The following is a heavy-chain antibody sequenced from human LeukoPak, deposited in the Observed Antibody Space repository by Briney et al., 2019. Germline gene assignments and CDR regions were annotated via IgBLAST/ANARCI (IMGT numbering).Heavy chain of an antibody. CDR2: INHSGST. D-gene: IGHD3-22*01. Sequence: SETLSLTCTVSGGSISSSSYYWSWIRQPPGKGLEWIGEINHSGSTNYNPSLKSRVTISVDTSKNQFSLKLSSVTAADTAVYYCAREGYYDSSGSIDYWGQGTLVTVSS. V-gene: IGHV4-39*07. J-gene: IGHJ4*02. CDR1: GGSISSSSYY. CDR3: AREGYYDSSGSIDY.